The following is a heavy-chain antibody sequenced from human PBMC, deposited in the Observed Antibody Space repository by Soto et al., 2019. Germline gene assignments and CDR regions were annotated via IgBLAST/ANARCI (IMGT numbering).Heavy chain of an antibody. V-gene: IGHV3-7*01. CDR3: ARESFDLGIFDS. Sequence: GGSLRLSCAASGFTFGSYWMSWVRQAQGEGLEWVGNIKQDGSAKYYVDSVQGRFTISRDNAKNSLYLQMNSLRAEDTAVYYCARESFDLGIFDSWGQGTLVTVSS. J-gene: IGHJ4*02. CDR2: IKQDGSAK. D-gene: IGHD1-26*01. CDR1: GFTFGSYW.